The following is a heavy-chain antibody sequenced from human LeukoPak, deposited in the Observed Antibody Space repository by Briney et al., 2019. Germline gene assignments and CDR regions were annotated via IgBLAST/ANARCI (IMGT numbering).Heavy chain of an antibody. V-gene: IGHV1-24*01. D-gene: IGHD3-3*01. Sequence: AASVKVSCKVSGYTLTELSMHWVRQAPGKGLEWMGGFDPEDGETIYAQKFQGRVTMTEDTSTDTAYMELSSLRSEDTAVYYCATTVLRFLEWLQIDYWGQGTLVTVSS. CDR3: ATTVLRFLEWLQIDY. CDR1: GYTLTELS. CDR2: FDPEDGET. J-gene: IGHJ4*02.